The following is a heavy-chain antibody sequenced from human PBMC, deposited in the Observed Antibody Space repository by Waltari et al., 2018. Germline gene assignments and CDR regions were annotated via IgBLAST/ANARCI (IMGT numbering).Heavy chain of an antibody. CDR3: TRGGRDSSWYWRD. CDR1: GLSVSNCW. D-gene: IGHD6-13*01. J-gene: IGHJ4*02. V-gene: IGHV3-7*01. CDR2: IKQDGSEK. Sequence: EVQLVESGGGLAQPGGYLRLACAASGLSVSNCWMTWVRQASGKGPEWVANIKQDGSEKYYMDSVKGRFTISRDNAKNSLYLQMNNLRVEDTAVYYCTRGGRDSSWYWRDWGQGTLVTVSS.